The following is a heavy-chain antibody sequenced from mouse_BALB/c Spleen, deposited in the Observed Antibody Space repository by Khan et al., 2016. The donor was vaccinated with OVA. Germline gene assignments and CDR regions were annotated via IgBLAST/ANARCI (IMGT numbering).Heavy chain of an antibody. J-gene: IGHJ2*01. CDR1: GFTFSNYW. CDR3: WILL. V-gene: IGHV6-6*02. CDR2: IRLKSDDYVT. Sequence: EVKVEESGGGLVQPGGSMKLSCVASGFTFSNYWMNWVLQSPAKGLEWVAAIRLKSDDYVTHSAESVKGRVNISRDEYKRSVYLQMNNLRAEYTGIYYCWILLWGQGTTLTVSS.